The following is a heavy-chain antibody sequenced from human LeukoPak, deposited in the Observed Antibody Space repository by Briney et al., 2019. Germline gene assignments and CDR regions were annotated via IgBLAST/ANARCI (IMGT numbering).Heavy chain of an antibody. D-gene: IGHD3-22*01. CDR1: GASISSYY. CDR2: IYYSGST. V-gene: IGHV4-59*08. J-gene: IGHJ4*02. CDR3: ARRDYDDSSGYHSSYFDH. Sequence: SETLSLTCTVSGASISSYYWSWIRQPPGKGLEWIGYIYYSGSTNYNPSLKSRVTISVDTSKNQFSLKVGSVTAADTAVYYCARRDYDDSSGYHSSYFDHWGQGTLVTVSS.